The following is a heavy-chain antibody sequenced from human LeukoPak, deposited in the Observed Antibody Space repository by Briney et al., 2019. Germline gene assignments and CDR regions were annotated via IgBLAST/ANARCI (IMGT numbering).Heavy chain of an antibody. J-gene: IGHJ4*02. D-gene: IGHD2-8*02. Sequence: ASVRVSCKASGYTFTAYYIHWGRHGPGQGLECMAWINPNSGDSNYAEKFQGRVTMTRDTSISTAYIHLSRLTLDDTAVYYCARGPELSTAYYRDGFYWGQGTLVTVSS. CDR3: ARGPELSTAYYRDGFY. CDR1: GYTFTAYY. V-gene: IGHV1-2*02. CDR2: INPNSGDS.